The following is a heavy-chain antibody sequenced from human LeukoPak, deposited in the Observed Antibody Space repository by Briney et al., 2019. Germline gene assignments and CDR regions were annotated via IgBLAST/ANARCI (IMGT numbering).Heavy chain of an antibody. CDR2: ISGSGGST. CDR3: AKDDGSGSYLVSDWFDP. V-gene: IGHV3-23*01. J-gene: IGHJ5*02. D-gene: IGHD3-10*01. Sequence: PGGSLRLSCAASGFPFSTYAMSWVRQAPGKGLEWVSAISGSGGSTYYADSVKGRFTISRDNSKNTLYLQMNSLRAEDTAVYYCAKDDGSGSYLVSDWFDPWGQGTLVTVSS. CDR1: GFPFSTYA.